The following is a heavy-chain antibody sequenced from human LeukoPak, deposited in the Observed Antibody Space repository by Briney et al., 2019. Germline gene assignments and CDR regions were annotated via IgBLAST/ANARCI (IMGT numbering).Heavy chain of an antibody. J-gene: IGHJ4*02. V-gene: IGHV3-48*04. CDR3: AREPFWSGYFSNLHFDY. D-gene: IGHD3-3*01. CDR1: GFTFSSYS. CDR2: ISSSSSTI. Sequence: PGGSLRLSCAASGFTFSSYSMNWVRQAPGKGLEWVSYISSSSSTIYYADSVKGRFTISRDNAKNSLYLQMNSLRVEDTAVYYCAREPFWSGYFSNLHFDYWGQGALVTVSS.